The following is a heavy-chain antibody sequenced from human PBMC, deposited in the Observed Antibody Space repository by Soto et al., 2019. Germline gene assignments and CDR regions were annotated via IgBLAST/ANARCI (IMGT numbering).Heavy chain of an antibody. CDR3: TRGHYDFWSGYFATIDS. V-gene: IGHV4-59*08. CDR1: GGSICNYY. D-gene: IGHD3-3*01. CDR2: IHYSGNT. Sequence: PSETLALTCTVSGGSICNYYWGWIRQPPGKGLEWIGYIHYSGNTKYNPSLKSRVTISADTSKDQFSLKLTSVTAADTAVYYCTRGHYDFWSGYFATIDSWGQGTLVTVSS. J-gene: IGHJ4*02.